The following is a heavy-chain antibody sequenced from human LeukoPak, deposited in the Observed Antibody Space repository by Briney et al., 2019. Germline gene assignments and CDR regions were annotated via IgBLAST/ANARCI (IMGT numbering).Heavy chain of an antibody. Sequence: PGGSLRLSCAASGFTFSTYAMTWVRQAPGKGLESVSLISATGSTTYYAESVRGRFTISRDNSKNTLYLQMNSLIPEDTAVYYCARQYISGQWYFDYWGQGTLVTVSS. D-gene: IGHD5-18*01. CDR1: GFTFSTYA. V-gene: IGHV3-23*01. CDR3: ARQYISGQWYFDY. CDR2: ISATGSTT. J-gene: IGHJ4*02.